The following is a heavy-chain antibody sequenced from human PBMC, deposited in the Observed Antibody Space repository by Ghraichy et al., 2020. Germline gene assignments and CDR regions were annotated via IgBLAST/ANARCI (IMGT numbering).Heavy chain of an antibody. CDR2: ISYDGSNK. CDR1: GFTFSSYA. V-gene: IGHV3-30-3*01. Sequence: GGSLRLSCAASGFTFSSYAMHWVRQAPGKGLEWVAVISYDGSNKYYADSVKGRFTISRDNSKNTLYLQMNSLRAEDTAVYYCAGGWRGYRYYYGMDVWGQGTTVTVSS. D-gene: IGHD2-15*01. CDR3: AGGWRGYRYYYGMDV. J-gene: IGHJ6*02.